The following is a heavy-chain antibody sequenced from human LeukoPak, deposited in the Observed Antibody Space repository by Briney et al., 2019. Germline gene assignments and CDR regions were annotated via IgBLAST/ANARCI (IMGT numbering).Heavy chain of an antibody. J-gene: IGHJ4*02. CDR1: GYSISSGYY. V-gene: IGHV4-38-2*02. D-gene: IGHD6-19*01. CDR3: ARLETSSGSLSYFDY. CDR2: IYHSGST. Sequence: SETLSLTCTGSGYSISSGYYWAWIRQPPGKGLEWIGYIYHSGSTNYNPSLKSRVTISVDTSKNQFSLKLSSVTAADTAVYYCARLETSSGSLSYFDYWGQGTLVTVSS.